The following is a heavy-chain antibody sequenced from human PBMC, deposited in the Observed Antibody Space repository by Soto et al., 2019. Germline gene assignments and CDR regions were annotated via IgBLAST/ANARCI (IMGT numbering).Heavy chain of an antibody. D-gene: IGHD4-17*01. CDR2: IWYDGSNK. V-gene: IGHV3-33*01. J-gene: IGHJ4*02. CDR1: GFTFSSYG. CDR3: ARDEGSGDGPDY. Sequence: QVQLVESGGGVVQPGRSLRLSCAASGFTFSSYGMHWVRQAPGKGLEWVAVIWYDGSNKYYADSVKGRFTISRDNSKNTLYLQMNSLRAEDMAVYFCARDEGSGDGPDYWGQGTLVTVSS.